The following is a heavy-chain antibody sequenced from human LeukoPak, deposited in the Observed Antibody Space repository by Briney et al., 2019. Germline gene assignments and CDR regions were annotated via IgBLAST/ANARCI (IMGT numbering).Heavy chain of an antibody. J-gene: IGHJ4*02. CDR1: GFTFSSYG. CDR2: ISYDGSNK. V-gene: IGHV3-30*18. CDR3: AKLSGYQSTRGYYFDY. Sequence: GRSLRLSCAASGFTFSSYGMHWVRQAPGKGLEWVAVISYDGSNKYYADSVKGRFTISRDNSKNTLYLQMNSLRAEDTAVYYCAKLSGYQSTRGYYFDYWGQGTLVTVSS. D-gene: IGHD3-22*01.